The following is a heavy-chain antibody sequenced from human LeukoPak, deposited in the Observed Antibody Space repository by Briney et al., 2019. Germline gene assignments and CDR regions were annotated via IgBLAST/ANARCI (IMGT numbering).Heavy chain of an antibody. CDR1: GFSFSDYY. Sequence: GGSLRLACTASGFSFSDYYMSWIRQAPVKGLEWISYISSRSTYISDADSVKGRFTISRDNAKNLLFLQMNSLRVEDTALYYCARGGTGAIDYWGQGILVTVSS. V-gene: IGHV3-11*06. J-gene: IGHJ4*02. CDR2: ISSRSTYI. D-gene: IGHD2-8*02. CDR3: ARGGTGAIDY.